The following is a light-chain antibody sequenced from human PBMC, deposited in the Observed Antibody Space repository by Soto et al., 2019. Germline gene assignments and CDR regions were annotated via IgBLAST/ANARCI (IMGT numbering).Light chain of an antibody. CDR1: QSISSY. J-gene: IGKJ1*01. Sequence: DIQMTQSPSSLSASVGDRVTSSCRASQSISSYLNWYQQKPGKAPKLLIYAASSLQSGVPSRFSGSGSGTDFTLTISSLQPEDFATYYSQQSYSTPWTFGHGTKVEIK. V-gene: IGKV1-39*01. CDR2: AAS. CDR3: QQSYSTPWT.